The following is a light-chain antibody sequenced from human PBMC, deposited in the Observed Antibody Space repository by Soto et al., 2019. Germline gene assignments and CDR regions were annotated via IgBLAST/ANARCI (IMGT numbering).Light chain of an antibody. J-gene: IGKJ2*03. CDR3: QQYDNLPC. CDR1: QDISNY. Sequence: DIQMTQSPSSPSASVGDRVTITCQASQDISNYLNWYQQKPVKAPKLLIYDASNLETGVPSRFSGSGSGTDFTFTISSLQPEDIATYYCQQYDNLPCFGQGTKVDIK. CDR2: DAS. V-gene: IGKV1-33*01.